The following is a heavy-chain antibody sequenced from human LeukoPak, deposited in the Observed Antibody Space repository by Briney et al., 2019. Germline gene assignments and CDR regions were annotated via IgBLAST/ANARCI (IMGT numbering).Heavy chain of an antibody. V-gene: IGHV4-39*01. Sequence: PSETLSLTCTVSGGSISSSSYYWGWNRQPPGKGLEWIGSIYYSGSTYYNPSLKSRVTISVDTSKNQFSLKLSSVTAADTAVYYCARHGAEGEYYYYYYMDVWGKGTTVTVSS. CDR2: IYYSGST. D-gene: IGHD3-10*01. J-gene: IGHJ6*03. CDR3: ARHGAEGEYYYYYYMDV. CDR1: GGSISSSSYY.